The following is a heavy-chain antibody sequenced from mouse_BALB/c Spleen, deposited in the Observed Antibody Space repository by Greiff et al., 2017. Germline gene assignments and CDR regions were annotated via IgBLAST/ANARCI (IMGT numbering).Heavy chain of an antibody. CDR2: ISDGGSYT. J-gene: IGHJ4*01. V-gene: IGHV5-4*02. CDR1: GFTFSDYY. CDR3: ARGDYYGMDY. Sequence: EVQVVESGGGLVKPGGSLKLSCAASGFTFSDYYMYWVRQTPEKRLEWVATISDGGSYTYYPDSVKGRFTISRDNAKNNLYLQMSSLKSEDTAMYYCARGDYYGMDYWGQGTSVTVSS.